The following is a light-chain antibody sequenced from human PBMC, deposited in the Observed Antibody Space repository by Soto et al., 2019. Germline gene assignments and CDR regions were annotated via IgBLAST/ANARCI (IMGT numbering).Light chain of an antibody. CDR2: SNN. V-gene: IGLV1-44*01. J-gene: IGLJ3*02. CDR1: SSNIGSNT. CDR3: AAWDDSLNGPRWV. Sequence: QTVVTQPPSASGTPGQRVTISCSGSSSNIGSNTVNWYQQLPGTAPKLLIYSNNQRPSGVPDRFSGSKSGTSASLAISGLQSEDEADYYCAAWDDSLNGPRWVFGGGTKVTVL.